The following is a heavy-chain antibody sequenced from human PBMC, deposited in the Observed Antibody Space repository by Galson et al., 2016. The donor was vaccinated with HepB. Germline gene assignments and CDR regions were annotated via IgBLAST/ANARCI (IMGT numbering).Heavy chain of an antibody. D-gene: IGHD6-19*01. CDR3: STSVAVGY. CDR1: GYTFTSYV. J-gene: IGHJ4*02. V-gene: IGHV1-3*01. Sequence: SCKASGYTFTSYVIHWVRQAPGQSLEWMGWVNGGSGTTKYSQKFQGRVTLTRDTPASTSYLELSSLTSEHKALYFFSTSVAVGYWGQRTLATVSS. CDR2: VNGGSGTT.